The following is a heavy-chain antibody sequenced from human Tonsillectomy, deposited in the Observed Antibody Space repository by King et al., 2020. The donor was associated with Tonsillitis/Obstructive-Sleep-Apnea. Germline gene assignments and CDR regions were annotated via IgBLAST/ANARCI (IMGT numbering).Heavy chain of an antibody. CDR1: GYTFTGYY. D-gene: IGHD1-7*01. J-gene: IGHJ4*02. CDR3: AREQRGLELPHDY. V-gene: IGHV1-2*06. Sequence: QLVQSGAEVKKPEASVKVSCKASGYTFTGYYVHWVRQAPGQGLEWMGRINPNSGGTNYAQKFLGRVTMARDTSISTAYMELSRLRSDDTAVYYCAREQRGLELPHDYWGQGTLVTVSS. CDR2: INPNSGGT.